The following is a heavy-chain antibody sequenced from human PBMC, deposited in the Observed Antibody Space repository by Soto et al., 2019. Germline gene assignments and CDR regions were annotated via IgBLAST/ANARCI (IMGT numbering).Heavy chain of an antibody. J-gene: IGHJ6*02. V-gene: IGHV1-3*01. CDR1: GYTFTSYA. Sequence: ASVKVSCKTSGYTFTSYAMHWVRQAPGQRIEWMGWINAGNGNTKYSQKFQGRVTITRDTSASTAYMELSSLRSEDTAVYYCASEYCIVGSWPLSCGMDFWGPGTTGTRSS. CDR3: ASEYCIVGSWPLSCGMDF. D-gene: IGHD2-15*01. CDR2: INAGNGNT.